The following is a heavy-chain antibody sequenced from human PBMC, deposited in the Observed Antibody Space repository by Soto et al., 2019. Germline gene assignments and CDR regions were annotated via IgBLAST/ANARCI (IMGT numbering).Heavy chain of an antibody. CDR2: IYYSGST. V-gene: IGHV4-39*01. CDR3: ARPSRGTEHYYYYYMDV. J-gene: IGHJ6*03. CDR1: GGSISSSSYY. D-gene: IGHD3-10*01. Sequence: SETLSLTCTVSGGSISSSSYYWGWIRQPPGKGLEWIGSIYYSGSTYYNPSLKSRVTISVDTSKNQFSLKLSSVTAADTAVYYCARPSRGTEHYYYYYMDVWDKGTTVTVSS.